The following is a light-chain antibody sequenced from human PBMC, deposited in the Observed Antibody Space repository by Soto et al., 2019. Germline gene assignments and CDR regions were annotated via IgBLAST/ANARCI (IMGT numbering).Light chain of an antibody. CDR3: SLYISGSTYV. CDR2: EVS. J-gene: IGLJ1*01. V-gene: IGLV2-18*01. Sequence: QSVLTQPASVSGSPGQSITISCTGTSSDVGGYNRISWYQQPPGTAPKLIMFEVSNRPSGVPDRFSGSKSGSSASLTISGLQAEDEADYYCSLYISGSTYVFGTGTKLTVL. CDR1: SSDVGGYNR.